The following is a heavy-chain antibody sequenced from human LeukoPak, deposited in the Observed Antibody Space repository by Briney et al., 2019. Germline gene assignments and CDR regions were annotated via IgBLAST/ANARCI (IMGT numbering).Heavy chain of an antibody. V-gene: IGHV3-21*01. CDR3: ARECVPVYSSSWYLYYYYGMDV. J-gene: IGHJ6*02. CDR2: INSCYSYI. D-gene: IGHD6-13*01. Sequence: GGSLTLSCTASGYTFSYYSFHWVRQAQGKGQDLVSFINSCYSYINDEDSVKGRFTISRDNAKNSLYLQMNSLGAEDTAVDCCARECVPVYSSSWYLYYYYGMDVWGQGTTVTVSS. CDR1: GYTFSYYS.